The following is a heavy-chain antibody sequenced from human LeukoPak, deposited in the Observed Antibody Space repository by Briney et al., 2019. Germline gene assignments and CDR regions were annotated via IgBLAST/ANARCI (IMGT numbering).Heavy chain of an antibody. Sequence: GASVKASCKASGYTFTSYYMHWVRQAPGQGLEWMGIINPSGGSTSYAQKFQGRVTMTRDTSTSTVYMELSSLRSEDTAVYYCARDETNCSSTSCYPGNWFDPWGQGTLVTVSS. J-gene: IGHJ5*02. D-gene: IGHD2-2*01. CDR2: INPSGGST. CDR1: GYTFTSYY. V-gene: IGHV1-46*01. CDR3: ARDETNCSSTSCYPGNWFDP.